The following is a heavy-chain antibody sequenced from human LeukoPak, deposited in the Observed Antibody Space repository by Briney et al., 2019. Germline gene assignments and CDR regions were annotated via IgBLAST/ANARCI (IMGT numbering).Heavy chain of an antibody. V-gene: IGHV3-66*02. CDR2: STSGST. CDR3: ARSLYYYDSSGYYYY. J-gene: IGHJ4*02. Sequence: STSGSTYYADSVKGRFTISRDNSKNTLYLQMHSLRPEDTAVYYCARSLYYYDSSGYYYYWGQGTLVTVSS. D-gene: IGHD3-22*01.